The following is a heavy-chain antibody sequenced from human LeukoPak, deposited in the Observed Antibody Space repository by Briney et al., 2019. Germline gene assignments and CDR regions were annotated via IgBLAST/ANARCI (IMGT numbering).Heavy chain of an antibody. D-gene: IGHD1-26*01. V-gene: IGHV3-64*01. CDR3: ARGGATTLFDY. CDR2: ITSNGDQT. J-gene: IGHJ4*02. CDR1: GFTFSSYA. Sequence: GGSLRLSCAASGFTFSSYAVHWVRQAPGKGLEYVSAITSNGDQTYYGNSVKGRFTISRDNSKNTLSLQMGSLSIEDVPVYYCARGGATTLFDYWGQGTLVTVSS.